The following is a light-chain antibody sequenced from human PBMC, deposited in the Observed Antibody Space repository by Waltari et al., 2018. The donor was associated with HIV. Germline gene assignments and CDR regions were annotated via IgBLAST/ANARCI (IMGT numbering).Light chain of an antibody. Sequence: EIVLTQSPGTLSLSPGQTAILSCRASQSVSDNNLAWYQHKPGQAPRLLVYGASNRASGIPDRFSGSGSGTDFTLTITGLEPEDFVFYYCQQYGDSPTFGPGTKVEI. CDR1: QSVSDNN. CDR3: QQYGDSPT. CDR2: GAS. J-gene: IGKJ1*01. V-gene: IGKV3-20*01.